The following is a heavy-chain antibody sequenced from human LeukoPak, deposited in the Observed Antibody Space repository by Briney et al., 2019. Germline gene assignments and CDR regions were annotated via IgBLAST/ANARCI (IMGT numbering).Heavy chain of an antibody. CDR1: GGSLSNYF. CDR2: IYSSGST. J-gene: IGHJ4*02. CDR3: ARRPTGDPKFDY. D-gene: IGHD7-27*01. V-gene: IGHV4-59*08. Sequence: SETLSLTCSVSGGSLSNYFWTWIRQPPGKGLEWIGYIYSSGSTYYNPSLKSRVTISVDTSKNRFSLKLSTVTAADTAVYYCARRPTGDPKFDYWGQGTLVTVSS.